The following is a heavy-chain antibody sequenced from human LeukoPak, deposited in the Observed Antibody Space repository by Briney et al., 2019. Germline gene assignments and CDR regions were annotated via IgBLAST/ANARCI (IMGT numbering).Heavy chain of an antibody. D-gene: IGHD2-15*01. CDR2: FRGSGSNS. J-gene: IGHJ4*02. CDR1: GFTFSSYA. Sequence: GGSLRLSCAASGFTFSSYAMRWVRQAPGKGLEGVSTFRGSGSNSYYADSVEGRFTISRDNSKNTLYLQMNSLRSEDTAIYYCANAKGSSGSGSSWDNWGQGTLVTVSS. CDR3: ANAKGSSGSGSSWDN. V-gene: IGHV3-23*01.